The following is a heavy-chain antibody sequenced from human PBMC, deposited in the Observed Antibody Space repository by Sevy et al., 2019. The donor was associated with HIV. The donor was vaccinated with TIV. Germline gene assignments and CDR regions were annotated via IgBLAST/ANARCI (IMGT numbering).Heavy chain of an antibody. J-gene: IGHJ4*02. D-gene: IGHD5-12*01. CDR1: GFTFSSYW. V-gene: IGHV3-74*01. CDR3: TRVPGDGYNSPSFDY. CDR2: IKNDGSST. Sequence: GESLKISCAASGFTFSSYWMHWVRQAPGKGLVWVARIKNDGSSTRYADFVKGRFTISRDNAKNTLYLQMNSLRAGDMGAYYCTRVPGDGYNSPSFDYWGRGTLVTVSS.